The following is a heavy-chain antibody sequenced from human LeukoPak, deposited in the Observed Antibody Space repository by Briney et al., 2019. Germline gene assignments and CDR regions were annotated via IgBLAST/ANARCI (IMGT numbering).Heavy chain of an antibody. D-gene: IGHD6-6*01. J-gene: IGHJ4*02. Sequence: SGTLSLTCSVSGGSVSNHYCSWIRQPPGKGLEWIGYVYYTGSTNYNPTLKSRVTMFEDKSKNQFSLRLYSVTVADTAVYYCARHFAYSSSSYFDYWGQGSLVTVSS. CDR2: VYYTGST. CDR3: ARHFAYSSSSYFDY. V-gene: IGHV4-59*08. CDR1: GGSVSNHY.